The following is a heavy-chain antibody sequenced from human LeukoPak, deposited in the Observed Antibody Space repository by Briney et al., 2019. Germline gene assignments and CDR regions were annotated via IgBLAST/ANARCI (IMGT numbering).Heavy chain of an antibody. D-gene: IGHD2-2*01. CDR3: AREAIYCSSTSCYANPYYYYGMDV. CDR2: ISAYNGNT. J-gene: IGHJ6*04. Sequence: VASVKVSCKASGYTFTSYGISWVQQAPGQGLEWMGWISAYNGNTNYAQKLQGRVTMTTDTSTSTAYMVLRSLRSDDTAVYYCAREAIYCSSTSCYANPYYYYGMDVWGKGTTVTVSS. V-gene: IGHV1-18*04. CDR1: GYTFTSYG.